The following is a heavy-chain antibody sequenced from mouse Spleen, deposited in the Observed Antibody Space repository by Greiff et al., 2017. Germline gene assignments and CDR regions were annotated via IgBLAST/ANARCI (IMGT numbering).Heavy chain of an antibody. CDR2: ISSGGGNT. CDR1: GFTFSSYA. J-gene: IGHJ4*01. Sequence: EVHLVESGGGLVKLGGSLKLSCAASGFTFSSYAMSWVRQTPEKRLEWVATISSGGGNTYYPDSVKGRFTISRDNAKNTLYLQMSSLKSEDTAMYYCARHDHYYAMDYWGQGTSVTVSS. CDR3: ARHDHYYAMDY. V-gene: IGHV5-9-3*01.